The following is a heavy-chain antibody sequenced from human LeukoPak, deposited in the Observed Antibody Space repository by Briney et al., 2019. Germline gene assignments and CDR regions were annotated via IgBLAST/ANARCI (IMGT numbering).Heavy chain of an antibody. CDR3: ARDHDLGYCSGGSCFSAEYFQH. J-gene: IGHJ1*01. V-gene: IGHV7-4-1*02. CDR1: GYTFTSYY. Sequence: GASVKVSCKASGYTFTSYYMHWVRQAPGQGLEWMGWINTNTGNPTYAQGFTGRFVFSLDTSVSTAYLQISSLKAEDTAVYYCARDHDLGYCSGGSCFSAEYFQHWGQGTLVTVSS. CDR2: INTNTGNP. D-gene: IGHD2-15*01.